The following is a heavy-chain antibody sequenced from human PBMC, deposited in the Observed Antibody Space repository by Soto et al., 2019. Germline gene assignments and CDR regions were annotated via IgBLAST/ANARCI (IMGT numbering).Heavy chain of an antibody. CDR2: IYYSGSS. V-gene: IGHV4-39*01. CDR3: ARHTNWNAAFDAFEI. D-gene: IGHD1-1*01. Sequence: QLQLQESGPGLVKPSETLSLTCTVSGDSISRSSYYWGWIRQPPGMGLEWIGSIYYSGSSYYSTSLKSLVTISVDTSKNQISLKLTSVTAADTAVYYCARHTNWNAAFDAFEIWGQGTMVTVSA. CDR1: GDSISRSSYY. J-gene: IGHJ3*02.